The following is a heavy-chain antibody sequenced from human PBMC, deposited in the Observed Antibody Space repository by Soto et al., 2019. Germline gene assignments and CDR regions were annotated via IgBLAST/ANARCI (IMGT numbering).Heavy chain of an antibody. J-gene: IGHJ3*02. CDR3: ARAAYIDSSGYYPSQVFDI. CDR2: FYYTGST. D-gene: IGHD3-22*01. Sequence: QVQLQESGPGLVKPSQTLSLTCTVSGASISSGDYYWNWIRQRPGKGLEWIGFFYYTGSTYYNPPLIRRVTVSADMSMNVVYLRLSCVTAAYTAVYYCARAAYIDSSGYYPSQVFDIWGQGTMVTVSS. V-gene: IGHV4-31*03. CDR1: GASISSGDYY.